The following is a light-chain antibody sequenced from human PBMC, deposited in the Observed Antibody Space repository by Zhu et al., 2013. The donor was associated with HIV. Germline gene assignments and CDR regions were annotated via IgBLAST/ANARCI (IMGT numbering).Light chain of an antibody. Sequence: EILLTQSPATLSVSPGDRVTLSCRASQNLSKNLAWYQHKSGQAPRLLIYGASTRATGIPARFSASGSGTEFTLTISSLQSEDFAVYYCQQYNNWPWTFGQGTEVEIK. CDR2: GAS. CDR3: QQYNNWPWT. J-gene: IGKJ1*01. CDR1: QNLSKN. V-gene: IGKV3-15*01.